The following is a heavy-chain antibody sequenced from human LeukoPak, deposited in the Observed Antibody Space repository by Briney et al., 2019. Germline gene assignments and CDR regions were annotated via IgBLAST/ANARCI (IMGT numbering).Heavy chain of an antibody. V-gene: IGHV3-23*01. CDR2: ISGSGGNT. CDR1: GFTFSSYA. CDR3: AKEKDYYDTTGYANDY. J-gene: IGHJ4*02. Sequence: GGSLRLSCAASGFTFSSYAMSWVRQAPGKGLEWVSAISGSGGNTYCADSVKGRFTISRDNSKNTLYLQMNSLRAEDTAVYYCAKEKDYYDTTGYANDYWGQGTLVTVSS. D-gene: IGHD3-22*01.